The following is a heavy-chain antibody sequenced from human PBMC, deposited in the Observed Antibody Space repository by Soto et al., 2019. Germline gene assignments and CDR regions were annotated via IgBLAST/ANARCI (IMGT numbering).Heavy chain of an antibody. CDR3: SKGPCGDKVEY. D-gene: IGHD3-16*01. CDR2: IYDGGTT. J-gene: IGHJ4*02. CDR1: GGSISSAAYC. Sequence: PSGPLSLTCTVSGGSISSAAYCWSWIRQSPDKGLEWIGHIYDGGTTYSSPSLKGRVTISADTSETQFSLKLSSVSAADTAVYYCSKGPCGDKVEYWGQGSQVTDSS. V-gene: IGHV4-30-4*01.